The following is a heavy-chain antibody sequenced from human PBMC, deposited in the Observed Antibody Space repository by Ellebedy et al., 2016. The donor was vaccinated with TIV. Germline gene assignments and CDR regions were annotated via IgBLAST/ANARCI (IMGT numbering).Heavy chain of an antibody. V-gene: IGHV3-23*01. Sequence: GESLKISXAASGFTFSSYAMSWVRQAPGKGLEWVSAISGSGGSTYYADSVKGRFTISSDNSKNTLYLQMNSLRAEDTAVYYCAKIATTVTTNWFDPWGQGTLVTVSS. D-gene: IGHD4-17*01. CDR2: ISGSGGST. CDR3: AKIATTVTTNWFDP. J-gene: IGHJ5*02. CDR1: GFTFSSYA.